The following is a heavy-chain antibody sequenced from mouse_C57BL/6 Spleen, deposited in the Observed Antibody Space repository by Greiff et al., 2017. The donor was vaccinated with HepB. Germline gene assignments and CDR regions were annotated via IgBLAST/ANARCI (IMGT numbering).Heavy chain of an antibody. CDR1: GFTFSSYT. CDR2: ISGGGGNT. D-gene: IGHD1-1*01. Sequence: EVQLQESGGGLVKPGGSLKLSCAASGFTFSSYTMSWVRQTPEKRLEWVATISGGGGNTYYPDSVKGRFTISRDNAKNTLYLQMSSLRSEDTALYYCARITTVFDYWGQGTTLTVSS. J-gene: IGHJ2*01. V-gene: IGHV5-9*01. CDR3: ARITTVFDY.